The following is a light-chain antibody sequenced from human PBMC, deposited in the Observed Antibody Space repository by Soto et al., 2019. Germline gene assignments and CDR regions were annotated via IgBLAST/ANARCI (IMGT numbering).Light chain of an antibody. Sequence: DIQLSQSPSSLAASVGDRVTISCRASHDVLTWLAWYHQKPGKAPTSLIFAASTLQSGVPSRFFVYGSVTHFTLTISSLQPEYLGTYYCQQYNYFPLTFGGGTKV. CDR2: AAS. V-gene: IGKV1D-16*01. CDR3: QQYNYFPLT. J-gene: IGKJ4*01. CDR1: HDVLTW.